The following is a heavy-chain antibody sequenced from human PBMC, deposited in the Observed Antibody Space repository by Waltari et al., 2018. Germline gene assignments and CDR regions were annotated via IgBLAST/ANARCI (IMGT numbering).Heavy chain of an antibody. Sequence: EVQLVESGGGLVQPGGSLRLSCVASGFTFSSRWMSWVRQAPGKGLEWVTNISQDGSDRYYVGSGKGRFTVSRDNAQDSLYLQMNSLSAEDTAMYYCATTTSGGVNDYWGQGTLVTVSS. CDR1: GFTFSSRW. J-gene: IGHJ4*02. D-gene: IGHD4-17*01. CDR3: ATTTSGGVNDY. CDR2: ISQDGSDR. V-gene: IGHV3-7*01.